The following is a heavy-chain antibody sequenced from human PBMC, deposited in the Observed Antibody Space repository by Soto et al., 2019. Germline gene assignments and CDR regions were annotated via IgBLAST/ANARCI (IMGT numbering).Heavy chain of an antibody. CDR1: GFMFRSFA. CDR3: AKEARGTTVTTLFDY. Sequence: EVQLLESGGGLVQPGGSLRVSCTASGFMFRSFAMSWVRQAPGKELEWVAAISGSGGPTSYADSVKGRFSISRDNSENTLYLQMNSLRVEDTAVYYCAKEARGTTVTTLFDYWGQGTLVTVSS. V-gene: IGHV3-23*01. J-gene: IGHJ4*02. D-gene: IGHD4-17*01. CDR2: ISGSGGPT.